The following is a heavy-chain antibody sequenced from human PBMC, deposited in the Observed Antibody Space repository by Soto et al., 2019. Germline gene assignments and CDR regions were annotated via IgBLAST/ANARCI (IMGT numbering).Heavy chain of an antibody. CDR2: ISGSGGST. J-gene: IGHJ4*02. Sequence: GGSLRLSCAASGFTFSSYAMSWVRQAPGKGLEWVSAISGSGGSTYYADSVKGRFTISRDNSKNTLYLQMNSLRAEDTAVYYCAKDRPPSVGYDAGYYFDYWGQGTLVTVSS. V-gene: IGHV3-23*01. CDR3: AKDRPPSVGYDAGYYFDY. D-gene: IGHD5-12*01. CDR1: GFTFSSYA.